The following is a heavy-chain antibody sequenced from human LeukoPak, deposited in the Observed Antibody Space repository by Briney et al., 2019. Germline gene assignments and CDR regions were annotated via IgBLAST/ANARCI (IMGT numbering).Heavy chain of an antibody. CDR1: GASVSSGSYS. CDR3: ARDSRDYGSGSYWDV. V-gene: IGHV4-61*01. D-gene: IGHD3-10*01. J-gene: IGHJ6*02. CDR2: ITGSIYFSGST. Sequence: PSETLSLTCTVSGASVSSGSYSWNWIRQPPGKGLEWIGYITGSIYFSGSTKYDPSLESRVTMSVDTSKNQFSLTLSSVTAADTAVYYCARDSRDYGSGSYWDVWGQGTTVTVSS.